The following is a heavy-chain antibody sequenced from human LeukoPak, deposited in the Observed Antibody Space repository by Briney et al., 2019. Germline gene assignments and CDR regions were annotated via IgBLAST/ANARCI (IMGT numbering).Heavy chain of an antibody. D-gene: IGHD3-22*01. J-gene: IGHJ6*04. Sequence: SVKVSCKASGYIFTKYGFTWVRQAPGQGLEWMGGIIPIFGTANYAQKFQGRVTITADESTSTAYMELSSLRSEDTAVYYCARDPTYYYDSSGYPWDVWGKGTTVTVSS. CDR3: ARDPTYYYDSSGYPWDV. CDR2: IIPIFGTA. V-gene: IGHV1-69*13. CDR1: GYIFTKYG.